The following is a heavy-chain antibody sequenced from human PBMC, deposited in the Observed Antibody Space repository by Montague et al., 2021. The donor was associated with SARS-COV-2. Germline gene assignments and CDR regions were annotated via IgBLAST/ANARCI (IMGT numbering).Heavy chain of an antibody. CDR2: IHYSGST. CDR3: ARGDFGVVIIPYYYYYMDV. V-gene: IGHV4-39*01. J-gene: IGHJ6*03. CDR1: GGSISGSNYY. Sequence: SETLSLTCTVSGGSISGSNYYWGWIRQPPGKGLEWTGTIHYSGSTYYKPSLKSRVTTSLDTSKNQFSLKLSSVTAADTAVYYCARGDFGVVIIPYYYYYMDVWGKGTTVTVSS. D-gene: IGHD3-3*01.